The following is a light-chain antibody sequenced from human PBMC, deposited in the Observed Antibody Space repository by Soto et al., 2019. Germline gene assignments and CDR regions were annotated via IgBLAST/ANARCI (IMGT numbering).Light chain of an antibody. J-gene: IGLJ1*01. Sequence: QSALSQPASVSGSPGQSITISCTGSISDVGGYNYVSWYQQHPGKAPKLVIFDVSDRPSGISNRFSGSKSGNTASLTISGLRTEDGADYYCGSYTSSSNYVFGSGTKVTVL. CDR3: GSYTSSSNYV. CDR1: ISDVGGYNY. CDR2: DVS. V-gene: IGLV2-14*03.